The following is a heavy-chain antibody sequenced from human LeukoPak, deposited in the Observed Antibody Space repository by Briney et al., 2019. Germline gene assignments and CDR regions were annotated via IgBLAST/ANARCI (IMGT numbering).Heavy chain of an antibody. V-gene: IGHV4-59*08. CDR1: GGSISSYY. CDR3: ARHRGYSGYVDY. Sequence: SETLSLTCTVSGGSISSYYWSWIRLPPGKGLEWIGYIYYSGSTNYNPSLKSRVTISVDTSKNQFSLKLSSVTAADTAVYYCARHRGYSGYVDYWGQGTLVTVSS. CDR2: IYYSGST. J-gene: IGHJ4*02. D-gene: IGHD5-12*01.